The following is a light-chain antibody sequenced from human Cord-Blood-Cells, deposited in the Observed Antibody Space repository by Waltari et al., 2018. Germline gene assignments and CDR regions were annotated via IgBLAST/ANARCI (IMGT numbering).Light chain of an antibody. CDR2: GAS. V-gene: IGKV3-20*01. CDR3: QQYGSSPQT. CDR1: PVVTNSY. Sequence: RATPVVTNSYVARDRQKPVQVPRHLIYGASSRASSIPDRFSGSGSGTDFTLTISRLEPEDFAVYYCQQYGSSPQTFGQGTQVESK. J-gene: IGKJ1*01.